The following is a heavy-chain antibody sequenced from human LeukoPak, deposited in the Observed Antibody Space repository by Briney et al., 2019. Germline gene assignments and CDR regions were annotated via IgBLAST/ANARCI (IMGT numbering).Heavy chain of an antibody. CDR2: ISSSSSYI. Sequence: GGSLRLSCAASGFTFSSYGMNWVRQAPGKGLEWVSSISSSSSYIYYADSVKGRFTISRDNAKNSLYLQMNSLRAEDTAVYYCASPAARGYSGYDFENWGQGTLVTVSS. J-gene: IGHJ4*02. CDR3: ASPAARGYSGYDFEN. V-gene: IGHV3-21*01. D-gene: IGHD5-12*01. CDR1: GFTFSSYG.